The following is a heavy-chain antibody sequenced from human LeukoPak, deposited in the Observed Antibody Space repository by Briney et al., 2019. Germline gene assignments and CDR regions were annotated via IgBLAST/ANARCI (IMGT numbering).Heavy chain of an antibody. Sequence: SGGSLRLSCAASGFSISNYWMSWVRQAPGKGLEWVANIKQAESERFYVDSVKDRFIISRENAENSVYLQMNSLRDEDTAIYYCARGRFNYGWGKDVWGQGTTVIVSS. V-gene: IGHV3-7*01. CDR3: ARGRFNYGWGKDV. J-gene: IGHJ6*02. CDR1: GFSISNYW. D-gene: IGHD5-18*01. CDR2: IKQAESER.